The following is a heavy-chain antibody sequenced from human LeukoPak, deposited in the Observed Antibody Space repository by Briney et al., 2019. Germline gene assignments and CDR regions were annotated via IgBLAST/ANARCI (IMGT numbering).Heavy chain of an antibody. CDR1: GFTCSSYA. V-gene: IGHV3-23*01. D-gene: IGHD3-3*01. CDR3: AKVAVLRFLEWAFDY. Sequence: GGSLRLSCAASGFTCSSYAMSWVRQAPGKGLEWVSAISGSGDSTYYADSVKGRFTISRDNSKNTLYLQMNSLRAEDTAVYYCAKVAVLRFLEWAFDYWGQGTLVTVSS. J-gene: IGHJ4*02. CDR2: ISGSGDST.